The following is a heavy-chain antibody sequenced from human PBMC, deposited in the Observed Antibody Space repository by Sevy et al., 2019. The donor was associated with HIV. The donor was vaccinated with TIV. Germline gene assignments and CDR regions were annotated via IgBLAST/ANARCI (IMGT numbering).Heavy chain of an antibody. CDR1: GFTFSSYA. V-gene: IGHV3-23*01. CDR3: AKGGVAVAGTFDLFYFDY. Sequence: GGSLRLSCAASGFTFSSYAMSWVRQAPGKGLEWVSTISSRGGSTYYADSVKGRFTISRDNSKNTLSLLMNSLRAEDTALYYCAKGGVAVAGTFDLFYFDYWGQGTLVTVSS. D-gene: IGHD6-19*01. J-gene: IGHJ4*02. CDR2: ISSRGGST.